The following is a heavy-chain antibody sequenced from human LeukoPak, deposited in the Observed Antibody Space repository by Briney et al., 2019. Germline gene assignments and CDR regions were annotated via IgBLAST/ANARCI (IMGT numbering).Heavy chain of an antibody. CDR1: GGSISSYY. CDR3: ARGVGSGYVG. J-gene: IGHJ4*02. Sequence: PSETLSLTCTVSGGSISSYYWSWIRQPPGKGLEWIGSIYYSGSTYYNPSLKSRVTISVDTSKNQFSLKLSSVTAADTAVYYCARGVGSGYVGWGQGTLVTVSS. D-gene: IGHD5-12*01. CDR2: IYYSGST. V-gene: IGHV4-39*07.